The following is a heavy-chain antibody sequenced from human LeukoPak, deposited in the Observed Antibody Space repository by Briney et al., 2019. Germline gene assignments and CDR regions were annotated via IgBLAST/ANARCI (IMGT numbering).Heavy chain of an antibody. CDR1: EFSVGSNY. CDR2: IYSGGST. J-gene: IGHJ3*02. V-gene: IGHV3-66*01. Sequence: PGGSLRLSCAASEFSVGSNYMTWVRQAPGKGLEWVSLIYSGGSTYYADSVKGRFTISRDNSKNTLYLQMNSLRAEDTAVYYCAKEGYCSGGSCEGYAFDIWGQGTMVTVSS. CDR3: AKEGYCSGGSCEGYAFDI. D-gene: IGHD2-15*01.